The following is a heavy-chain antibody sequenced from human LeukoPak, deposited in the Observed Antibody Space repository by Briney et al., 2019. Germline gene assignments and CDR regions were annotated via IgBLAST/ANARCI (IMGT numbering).Heavy chain of an antibody. D-gene: IGHD3-9*01. CDR3: ARQNYDVLTGFYTPGGFYYYYMDV. J-gene: IGHJ6*03. CDR1: EFTFSNYW. V-gene: IGHV3-7*01. CDR2: IKQDGSEK. Sequence: PGGSLRLSCAASEFTFSNYWMSWVRQAPGKGLEWVANIKQDGSEKYYVDSVKGRFTTSRDNAKNSLYLQMDSLRAEDTAVYYCARQNYDVLTGFYTPGGFYYYYMDVWGKGTTVTISS.